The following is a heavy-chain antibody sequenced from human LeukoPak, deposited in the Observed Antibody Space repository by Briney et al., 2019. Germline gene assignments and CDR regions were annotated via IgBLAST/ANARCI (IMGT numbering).Heavy chain of an antibody. Sequence: SETLSLTCTVTGYSISHYYWSWIRQPPGKGLEWIASIDYSGSTNYNPSLKSRVTISIDTSKKQFSLKLNSVTAADTAVYYCAREASLVGATIYWGQGTLVTVSS. CDR3: AREASLVGATIY. J-gene: IGHJ4*02. V-gene: IGHV4-59*01. D-gene: IGHD1-26*01. CDR1: GYSISHYY. CDR2: IDYSGST.